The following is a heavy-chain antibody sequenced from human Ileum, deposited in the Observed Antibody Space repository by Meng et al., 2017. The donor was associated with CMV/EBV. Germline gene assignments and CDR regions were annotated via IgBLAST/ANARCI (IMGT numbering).Heavy chain of an antibody. J-gene: IGHJ4*02. CDR2: FYSGGSKT. CDR1: GFTFSNYA. V-gene: IGHV3-23*03. D-gene: IGHD2-2*01. CDR3: AKLGSRQCFDY. Sequence: GESLKISCVASGFTFSNYAMLWVRQAPGKGLEWVSIFYSGGSKTSYADSVKGRFTMSRDDSENTLYLQMNNLTTDDTAVYYCAKLGSRQCFDYWGQGTLVTVSS.